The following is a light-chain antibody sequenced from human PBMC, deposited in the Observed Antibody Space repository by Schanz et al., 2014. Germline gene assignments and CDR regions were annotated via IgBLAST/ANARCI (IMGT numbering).Light chain of an antibody. J-gene: IGKJ1*01. Sequence: DIVMTQSPDSLAVSLGERATINCRSSRSVLYSSNNKKYLAWYQQKPGQPPKLLIYWASTRESGVPDRFSGGGSGTDFTLTISSLQAEDVAVYYCQQYYSTPTFGQGTKVEIK. V-gene: IGKV4-1*01. CDR3: QQYYSTPT. CDR1: RSVLYSSNNKKY. CDR2: WAS.